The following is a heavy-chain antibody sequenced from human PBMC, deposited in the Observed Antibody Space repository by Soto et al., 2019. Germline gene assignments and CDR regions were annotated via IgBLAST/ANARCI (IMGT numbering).Heavy chain of an antibody. V-gene: IGHV1-18*01. D-gene: IGHD4-17*01. CDR2: ISAYNGNT. CDR3: ATVTRPYYYYGMDV. CDR1: GYSFTSYG. J-gene: IGHJ6*02. Sequence: ASVKVSCKASGYSFTSYGISWVRQAPGQGLEWMGWISAYNGNTNYAQKLQGRVTMTTDTSTSTAYMELRSLRSDDTAVYYCATVTRPYYYYGMDVWGQGTTVTVSS.